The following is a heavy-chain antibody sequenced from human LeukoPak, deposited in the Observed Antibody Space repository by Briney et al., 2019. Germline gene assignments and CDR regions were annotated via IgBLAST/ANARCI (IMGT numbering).Heavy chain of an antibody. CDR3: ARVPPADYYDSSGYYYVRDVWFDP. V-gene: IGHV4-59*01. CDR2: IYYSGST. J-gene: IGHJ5*02. CDR1: GGSISSYY. D-gene: IGHD3-22*01. Sequence: SETLSLTCTVSGGSISSYYWSWIRQPPGKGLEWIGYIYYSGSTNYNPSLKSRVTISVDTSKNQFSLKLSSVTAADTAVYYCARVPPADYYDSSGYYYVRDVWFDPWGQGTLVTVFS.